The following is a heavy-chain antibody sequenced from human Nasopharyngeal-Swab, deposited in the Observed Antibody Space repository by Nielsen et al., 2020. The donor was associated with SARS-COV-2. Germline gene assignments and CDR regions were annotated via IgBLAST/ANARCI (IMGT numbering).Heavy chain of an antibody. J-gene: IGHJ3*02. CDR1: GFTFGDYA. D-gene: IGHD3-22*01. CDR2: IRSKAYGGTT. V-gene: IGHV3-49*03. CDR3: TRKYYYDSSGYFFRAFDI. Sequence: GGPLRLSCPASGFTFGDYAMSWFRQAPGKGREWVGFIRSKAYGGTTEYAASVKGRFTISRDDSKSIAYLQMNSLKTEDTAVYYCTRKYYYDSSGYFFRAFDIWGQGTMVTVSS.